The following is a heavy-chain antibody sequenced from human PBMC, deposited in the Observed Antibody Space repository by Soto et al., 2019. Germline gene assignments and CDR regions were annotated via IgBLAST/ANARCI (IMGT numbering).Heavy chain of an antibody. CDR1: GFTFGDYA. CDR3: AREVVGATGTLDAFDI. V-gene: IGHV3-21*01. J-gene: IGHJ3*02. D-gene: IGHD1-26*01. Sequence: PGGSLRLSCTASGFTFGDYAMSWVRQAPGKGLEWVSSISSSSSYIYYADSAKGRFTIPRDNAKNSLYLQMNSLRAEDTAVYYCAREVVGATGTLDAFDIWGQGTMVTVSS. CDR2: ISSSSSYI.